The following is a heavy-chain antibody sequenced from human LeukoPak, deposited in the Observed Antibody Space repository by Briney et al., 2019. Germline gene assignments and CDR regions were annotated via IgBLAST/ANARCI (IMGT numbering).Heavy chain of an antibody. V-gene: IGHV3-7*01. Sequence: GGPLRLSCAASGFTFSTYWMSWVRQAPGKGLEWVANIKQDGSEKYYVDSVKGRFTISRDNAKNSLYLQMNSLRAEDTAVYYCAKHSSGITVAGTIQYWGQGTLVTVSS. D-gene: IGHD6-19*01. CDR2: IKQDGSEK. CDR3: AKHSSGITVAGTIQY. J-gene: IGHJ4*02. CDR1: GFTFSTYW.